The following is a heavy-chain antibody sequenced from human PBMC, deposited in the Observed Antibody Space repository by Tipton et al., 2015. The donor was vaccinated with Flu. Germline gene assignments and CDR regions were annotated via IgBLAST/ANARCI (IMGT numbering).Heavy chain of an antibody. J-gene: IGHJ6*02. CDR2: INQDGSVK. D-gene: IGHD5-12*01. CDR3: ARDPLVATAGYYYYYGMDV. Sequence: GSLRLSCAASGFLLSDYWMAWVRQSPGKGLEWVANINQDGSVKYYLDSVKGRFTISRDNAKNSLYLQMNSLRAEDTAVYYCARDPLVATAGYYYYYGMDVWDQGP. V-gene: IGHV3-7*01. CDR1: GFLLSDYW.